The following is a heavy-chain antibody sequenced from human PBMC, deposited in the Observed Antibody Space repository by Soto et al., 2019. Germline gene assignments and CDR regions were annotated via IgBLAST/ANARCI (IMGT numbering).Heavy chain of an antibody. V-gene: IGHV3-7*01. CDR3: ARDSYEDIVVVVAATPSHNWFDP. CDR2: IKQDESEK. J-gene: IGHJ5*02. D-gene: IGHD2-15*01. CDR1: GFTFSSYW. Sequence: GGSLRLSCAASGFTFSSYWMSWVRQAPGKGLEWVANIKQDESEKYYVDSVKGRFTISRDNAKNSLFLQMNSLRAEDTAVYYCARDSYEDIVVVVAATPSHNWFDPWGQGTLVTSPQ.